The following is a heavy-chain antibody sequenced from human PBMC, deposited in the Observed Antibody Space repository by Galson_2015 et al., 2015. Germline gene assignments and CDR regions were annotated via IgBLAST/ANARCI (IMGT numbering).Heavy chain of an antibody. J-gene: IGHJ5*01. CDR3: ARTGLGNWFDS. Sequence: PALVKPTQTLTLPCTVSGLSLSARGMRVSWIRQSPGKALEWLARIDWDDDKFYSTSLKTRLTISKDTSKNQVVLRMTNMNPVDTATYYCARTGLGNWFDSWGQGTLVIVSS. CDR1: GLSLSARGMR. V-gene: IGHV2-70*04. CDR2: IDWDDDK.